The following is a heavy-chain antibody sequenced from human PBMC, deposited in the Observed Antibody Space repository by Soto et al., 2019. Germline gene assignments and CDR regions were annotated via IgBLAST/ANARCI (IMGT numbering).Heavy chain of an antibody. J-gene: IGHJ6*04. D-gene: IGHD2-2*01. CDR1: GYTFTSYY. Sequence: WASVKVSCKASGYTFTSYYMHWVRQAPGKGLEWMGGFDPEDGETTYAQKFQGRVTMTEDTSTDTAYMELSSLRSEDTAVYYCATLLADCSSTSCYASLDAWGKGTTVTVSS. CDR3: ATLLADCSSTSCYASLDA. V-gene: IGHV1-24*01. CDR2: FDPEDGET.